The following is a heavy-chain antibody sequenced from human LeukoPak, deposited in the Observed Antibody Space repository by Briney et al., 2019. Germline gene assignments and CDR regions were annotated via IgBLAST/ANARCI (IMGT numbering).Heavy chain of an antibody. CDR2: IYYSGST. CDR3: RTGRNYYMDV. Sequence: SETLSLTCTVSGGSISSYYWSWIRQPPGKGLEWIGYIYYSGSTNYNPSLKSRVTISVDTSKNQFSLKLSSVTAADTAVYYCRTGRNYYMDVWGKGTTVTVSS. J-gene: IGHJ6*03. V-gene: IGHV4-59*12. CDR1: GGSISSYY. D-gene: IGHD1-14*01.